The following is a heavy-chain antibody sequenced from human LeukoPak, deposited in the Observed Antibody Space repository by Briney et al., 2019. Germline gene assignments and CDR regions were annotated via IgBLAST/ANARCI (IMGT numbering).Heavy chain of an antibody. V-gene: IGHV4-59*08. Sequence: SETLSLTCTVSGGSISSYYWSWIRQPPGKGLEWIGYIYYSGSTNYNPSLESRVTISVDTSKNQFSLKLSSVTAADTAVYYCARSVWRYDSSGYYYEVNDAFDIWGQGTMVTVSS. D-gene: IGHD3-22*01. CDR1: GGSISSYY. CDR3: ARSVWRYDSSGYYYEVNDAFDI. CDR2: IYYSGST. J-gene: IGHJ3*02.